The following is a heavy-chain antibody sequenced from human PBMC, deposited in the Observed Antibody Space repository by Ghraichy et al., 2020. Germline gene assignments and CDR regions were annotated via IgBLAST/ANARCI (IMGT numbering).Heavy chain of an antibody. V-gene: IGHV4-59*01. Sequence: SETLSLTCTVSGGSISSYYWSWIRQPPGKGLEWIGYIYYSGSTNYHPSLKSRVTISVDTSKNQFSLKLSSVTAADTAVYYCARDSVYDSSGGIDYWGQGTLVTVSS. CDR2: IYYSGST. D-gene: IGHD3-22*01. CDR3: ARDSVYDSSGGIDY. CDR1: GGSISSYY. J-gene: IGHJ4*02.